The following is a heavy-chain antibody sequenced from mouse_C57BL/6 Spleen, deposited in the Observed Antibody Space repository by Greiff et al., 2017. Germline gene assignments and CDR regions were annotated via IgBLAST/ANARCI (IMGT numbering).Heavy chain of an antibody. CDR2: IDPNSGGT. J-gene: IGHJ3*01. V-gene: IGHV1-72*01. Sequence: QQSCKASGYTFTSYWMHWVKQRPGRGLEWIGRIDPNSGGTKYNEKFKSKATLTVDKPSSTAYMQHSSLTSEDSTVYYCARENYGYDPFAYWGQGTLVTVSA. CDR3: ARENYGYDPFAY. D-gene: IGHD2-2*01. CDR1: GYTFTSYW.